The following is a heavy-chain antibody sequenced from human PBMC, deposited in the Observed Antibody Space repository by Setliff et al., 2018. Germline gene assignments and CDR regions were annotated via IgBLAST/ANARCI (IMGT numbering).Heavy chain of an antibody. CDR1: GFSFSDYY. CDR2: ISNDAYTI. V-gene: IGHV3-11*01. Sequence: GGSLRLSCAASGFSFSDYYMMWIRQAPGKGLEWVSYISNDAYTIHYADSMKGRLTISRDNSKNSVFLQMDSLRVEDTAVYYCARDLVAAAGFDYWGQGTLVTVSS. J-gene: IGHJ4*02. CDR3: ARDLVAAAGFDY. D-gene: IGHD6-13*01.